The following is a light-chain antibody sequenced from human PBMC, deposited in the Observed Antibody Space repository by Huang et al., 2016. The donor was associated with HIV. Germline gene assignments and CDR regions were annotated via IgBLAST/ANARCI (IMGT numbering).Light chain of an antibody. V-gene: IGKV3-20*01. CDR3: QQYGTSPRT. Sequence: EIVLTQSPGTLSLSPGERATLSCRASQTVSSSNLAWFQQKAGQAPRLLIYNAFRRATGIPAMFSGSGSVTDFTLTISRREPEDFAVNYCQQYGTSPRTFGQGTKLDIK. J-gene: IGKJ1*01. CDR1: QTVSSSN. CDR2: NAF.